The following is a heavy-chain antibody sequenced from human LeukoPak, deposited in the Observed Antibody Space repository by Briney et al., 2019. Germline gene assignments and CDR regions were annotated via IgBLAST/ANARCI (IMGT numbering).Heavy chain of an antibody. CDR1: GGSISSDIW. CDR3: ARFPTTVVTREAFDI. D-gene: IGHD4-23*01. J-gene: IGHJ3*02. V-gene: IGHV4-4*02. Sequence: PSETLSLTCAVSGGSISSDIWWSWVRQPPGKGLEWIAEIHHSGTTNYNPSLKSRVTISVDTSKNQFSLKLSSVTAADTAVYYCARFPTTVVTREAFDIWGQGTMVTVSS. CDR2: IHHSGTT.